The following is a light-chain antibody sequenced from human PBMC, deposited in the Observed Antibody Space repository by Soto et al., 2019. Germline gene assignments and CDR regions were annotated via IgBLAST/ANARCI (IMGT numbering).Light chain of an antibody. Sequence: DIQTTQSPSTLSASVGDRLTITCRASQSISSWLAWYQQKPGKAPKLLIFDASSLQSGVPSRFSGSRSGPDFTLTISSLQPEDFATYDCQHASSFPLTFGGGTKVDIK. CDR1: QSISSW. CDR2: DAS. J-gene: IGKJ4*01. CDR3: QHASSFPLT. V-gene: IGKV1-5*01.